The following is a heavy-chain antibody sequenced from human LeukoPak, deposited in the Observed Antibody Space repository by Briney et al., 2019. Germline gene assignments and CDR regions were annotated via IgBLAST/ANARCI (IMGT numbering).Heavy chain of an antibody. D-gene: IGHD3-9*01. CDR1: GFTFSSYW. Sequence: GGSLRLSCAASGFTFSSYWMSWVRQAPGKGLEWVANIKQDGSEKYYVDSVKGRFTISRDNAKNSLYLQMNSLRAEDTAVYYCARGNYDILTGYGYDYWGQGTLVTVSS. V-gene: IGHV3-7*01. J-gene: IGHJ4*02. CDR3: ARGNYDILTGYGYDY. CDR2: IKQDGSEK.